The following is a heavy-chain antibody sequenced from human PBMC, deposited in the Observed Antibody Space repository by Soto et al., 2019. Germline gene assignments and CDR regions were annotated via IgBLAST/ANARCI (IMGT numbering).Heavy chain of an antibody. CDR3: ARDSGSGWFDP. CDR2: IWYDGSNK. D-gene: IGHD3-10*01. Sequence: ESGGGVVQPGRSLRLSCAASGFTFSSYGMHWVRQAPGKGLEWVAVIWYDGSNKYYADSVKGRFTISRDNSKNTLYLQMNSLRAEDTAVYYCARDSGSGWFDPWGQGTLVTVSS. CDR1: GFTFSSYG. J-gene: IGHJ5*02. V-gene: IGHV3-33*01.